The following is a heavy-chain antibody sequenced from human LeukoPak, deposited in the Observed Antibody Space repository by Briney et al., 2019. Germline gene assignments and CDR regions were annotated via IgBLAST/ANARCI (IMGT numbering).Heavy chain of an antibody. Sequence: PSQTLSLTCTVSGGSISSGDYYWSWIRQPPGKGLEWIGYIYYSGSTYYNPTLKSRFTISVDTSKNQFSLKLSSVTAADTAVYYCASPRARGGSYPFDYWGQGTLVTVSS. D-gene: IGHD1-26*01. J-gene: IGHJ4*02. V-gene: IGHV4-30-4*08. CDR3: ASPRARGGSYPFDY. CDR1: GGSISSGDYY. CDR2: IYYSGST.